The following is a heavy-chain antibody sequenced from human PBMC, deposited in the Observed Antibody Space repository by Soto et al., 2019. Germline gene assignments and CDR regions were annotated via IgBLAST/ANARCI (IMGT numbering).Heavy chain of an antibody. CDR3: ARHGGWFFDY. CDR2: ISQSGTA. J-gene: IGHJ4*02. D-gene: IGHD2-15*01. CDR1: GGSVSSRNG. Sequence: QVQLQESGPGLVKPSETLSLTCAVSGGSVSSRNGWSWVRQPPGKGLEWSGQISQSGTANYNPSLKSRVTISVDKSKNQFSLILRSVTAADTAVYFCARHGGWFFDYWGQGILVTVPS. V-gene: IGHV4-4*02.